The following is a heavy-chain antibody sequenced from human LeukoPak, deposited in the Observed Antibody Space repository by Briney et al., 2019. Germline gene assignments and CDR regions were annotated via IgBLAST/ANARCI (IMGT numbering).Heavy chain of an antibody. CDR1: GFTFSSYG. Sequence: PGGSLRLSCAASGFTFSSYGMHWVRQAPGKGLEWEAVISYDGSNKYYADSVKGRFTISRDNSKNTLYLQMNSLRAEDTAVYYCAKSLVVVVPAAASPFYYYYGMDVWGQGTTVTVSS. CDR2: ISYDGSNK. V-gene: IGHV3-30*18. J-gene: IGHJ6*02. D-gene: IGHD2-2*01. CDR3: AKSLVVVVPAAASPFYYYYGMDV.